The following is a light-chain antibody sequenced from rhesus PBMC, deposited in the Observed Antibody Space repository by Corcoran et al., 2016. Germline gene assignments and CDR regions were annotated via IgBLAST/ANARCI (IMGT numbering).Light chain of an antibody. CDR1: QSVGSY. CDR3: QQSSNLFT. Sequence: ETVVTQSPATLSLSPGERATLSCRASQSVGSYVAWSQQKPGQAPRLLIYGASSKATGIPDKFRGSGSGTDFTLTISSLEPEDVGVYYCQQSSNLFTFGPGTKLDIK. V-gene: IGKV3-24*04. CDR2: GAS. J-gene: IGKJ3*01.